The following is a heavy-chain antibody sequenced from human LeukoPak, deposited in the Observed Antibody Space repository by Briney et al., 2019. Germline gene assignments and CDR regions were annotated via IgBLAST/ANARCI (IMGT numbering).Heavy chain of an antibody. CDR2: INHSGST. Sequence: SETLSLTCAVYGGSFSGYYWSWIRQPPGKGLGWIGEINHSGSTNYNPSLKSRVTISVDTSKNQFSLKLSSVTAADTAVYYCARLAYGDQYYFDYWGQGTLVTVSS. CDR3: ARLAYGDQYYFDY. J-gene: IGHJ4*02. CDR1: GGSFSGYY. V-gene: IGHV4-34*01. D-gene: IGHD4-17*01.